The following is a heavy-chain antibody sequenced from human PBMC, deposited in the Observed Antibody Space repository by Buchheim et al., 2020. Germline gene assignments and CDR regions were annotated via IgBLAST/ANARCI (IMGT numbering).Heavy chain of an antibody. J-gene: IGHJ4*02. D-gene: IGHD6-19*01. V-gene: IGHV5-51*01. Sequence: EVQLVQSGAEVKKPGESLKISCKGSGYSFANYWIGWVRQMPGKGLEWMGIMYLGYSDTRYSPSFQGQFTISAAKSLNPAYLQWSSLKASDTAMYYCARHSPSDSGWPFDYWGQGTL. CDR1: GYSFANYW. CDR3: ARHSPSDSGWPFDY. CDR2: MYLGYSDT.